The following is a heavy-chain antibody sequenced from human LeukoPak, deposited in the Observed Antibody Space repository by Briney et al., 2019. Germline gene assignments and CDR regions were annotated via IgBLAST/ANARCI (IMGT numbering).Heavy chain of an antibody. J-gene: IGHJ4*02. CDR1: GFTFSSYA. CDR2: ISYDGSNK. D-gene: IGHD5-18*01. V-gene: IGHV3-30-3*01. Sequence: GGSLRLSCAASGFTFSSYAMHWVRQAPGKGLEWVAVISYDGSNKYYADSMKGRFTISRDNSKNTLYLQMNSLRAEDTAVYYCSRDRIQIWSYIGTFDYWGPGALVTVSS. CDR3: SRDRIQIWSYIGTFDY.